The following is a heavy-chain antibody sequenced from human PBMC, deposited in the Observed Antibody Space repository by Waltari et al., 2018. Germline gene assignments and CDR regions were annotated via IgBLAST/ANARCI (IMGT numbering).Heavy chain of an antibody. V-gene: IGHV1-2*06. J-gene: IGHJ3*02. CDR2: INPNRGGT. D-gene: IGHD3-3*01. Sequence: QVQLVQSGAEVKKPGASVKVSCKASGYTFTGYYMHWVRQAPGQGLEWMGRINPNRGGTNYAQKFQGRVTMTRDTSISTAYMELSRLRSDDTAVYYCAREINRGVTQNRFEYPGCAFDIWGQGTMVTVSS. CDR3: AREINRGVTQNRFEYPGCAFDI. CDR1: GYTFTGYY.